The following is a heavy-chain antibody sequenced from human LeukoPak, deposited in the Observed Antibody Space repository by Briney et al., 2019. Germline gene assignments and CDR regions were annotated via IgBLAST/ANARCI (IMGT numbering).Heavy chain of an antibody. CDR1: GFIFGDYN. CDR3: SRGQKDPYGPEFDY. V-gene: IGHV3-49*04. J-gene: IGHJ4*02. D-gene: IGHD3-10*01. Sequence: GGSLRLSCTTSGFIFGDYNMNWVRQAPGKGLEWVGYIRAKIHDGTADFAASVKGGFTISGDDSKSIAYLQMTSLKSEDTAVYYCSRGQKDPYGPEFDYWGQGTLVTVSS. CDR2: IRAKIHDGTA.